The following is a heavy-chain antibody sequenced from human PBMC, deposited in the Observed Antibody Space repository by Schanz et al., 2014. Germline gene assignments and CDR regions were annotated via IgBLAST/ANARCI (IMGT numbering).Heavy chain of an antibody. CDR3: ARGGATRFDY. J-gene: IGHJ4*02. CDR1: GFTFSSYS. CDR2: IRSSSSTI. Sequence: EVQLVESGGGLVQPGGSLRLSCAASGFTFSSYSMNWVRQAPGKGLEWVSYIRSSSSTIYYADSVKGRFTISRDNAKNALYLQMNSLRYEDTAVYYCARGGATRFDYWGQGTLVTVSS. D-gene: IGHD1-26*01. V-gene: IGHV3-48*02.